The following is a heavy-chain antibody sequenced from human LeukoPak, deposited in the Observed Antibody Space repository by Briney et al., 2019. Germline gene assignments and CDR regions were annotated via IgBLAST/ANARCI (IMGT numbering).Heavy chain of an antibody. J-gene: IGHJ3*02. D-gene: IGHD6-19*01. CDR2: IDPSDSYT. CDR1: GYSFTSYW. Sequence: GESLKISCKGSGYSFTSYWISWVRQMPGKGLEWMGRIDPSDSYTNYSPSFQGHVTILADKSISTAYPQWSSLKASDTAMYYCARHNSSGWFDAFDIWGQGTMVTVSS. CDR3: ARHNSSGWFDAFDI. V-gene: IGHV5-10-1*01.